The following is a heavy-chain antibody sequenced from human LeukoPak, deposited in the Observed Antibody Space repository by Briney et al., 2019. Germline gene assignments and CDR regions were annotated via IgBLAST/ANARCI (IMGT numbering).Heavy chain of an antibody. CDR1: GYTFTSYA. J-gene: IGHJ3*02. CDR3: ARGPLGSRWWYAFDI. D-gene: IGHD2-15*01. Sequence: ASVKVSCKASGYTFTSYAINWVRQATGQGLERMGWMNPNSGNTGYTQKFQGRVTITRNTSISTAYMELSSLRSEDTAVYYCARGPLGSRWWYAFDIWGQGTMVTVSS. V-gene: IGHV1-8*03. CDR2: MNPNSGNT.